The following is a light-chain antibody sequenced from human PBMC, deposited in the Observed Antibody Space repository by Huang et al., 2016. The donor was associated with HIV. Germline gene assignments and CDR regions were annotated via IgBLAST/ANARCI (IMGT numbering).Light chain of an antibody. CDR2: WAS. CDR1: QSVLYNSNNKNS. Sequence: DIVMTQSPDSLAVSLGERATINCKSSQSVLYNSNNKNSLGWFQQKPGQPPKLLIYWASTRQSGVHDRFSGSGSGTDFTLTISSLQAEDVAVYYCQQYYTIPYTFGQGTKLEIK. CDR3: QQYYTIPYT. J-gene: IGKJ2*01. V-gene: IGKV4-1*01.